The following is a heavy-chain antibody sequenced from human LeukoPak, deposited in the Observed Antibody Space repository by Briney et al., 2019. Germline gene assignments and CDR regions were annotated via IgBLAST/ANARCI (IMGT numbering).Heavy chain of an antibody. CDR2: ISSSSSYI. D-gene: IGHD3-3*01. CDR1: GFTFSSYS. CDR3: ARARFERKIMDV. J-gene: IGHJ6*03. Sequence: GGSLRLSCAASGFTFSSYSMNWVRQAPGKGLEWVSSISSSSSYIYYADSVKGRFTISRDNAKNSLYLQMNSLRAEDTAVYYGARARFERKIMDVWGKGTTVSVSS. V-gene: IGHV3-21*01.